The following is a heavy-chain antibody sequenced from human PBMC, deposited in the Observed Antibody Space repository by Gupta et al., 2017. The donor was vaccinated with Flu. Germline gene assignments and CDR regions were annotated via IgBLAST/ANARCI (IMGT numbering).Heavy chain of an antibody. Sequence: ASGFTFRTYHMNWVRQAPGKGLEWVSYISSSGTTIFYADSVKGQFTISRDNAKNSLFRQMNSLRAEDTAVYDCARVGRDGYNSLDYWGQGTLVTVSS. J-gene: IGHJ4*02. CDR1: GFTFRTYH. CDR2: ISSSGTTI. D-gene: IGHD5-12*01. V-gene: IGHV3-48*03. CDR3: ARVGRDGYNSLDY.